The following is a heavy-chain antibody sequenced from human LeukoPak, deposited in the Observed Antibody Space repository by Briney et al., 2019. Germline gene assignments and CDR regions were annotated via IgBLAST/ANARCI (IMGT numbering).Heavy chain of an antibody. CDR1: GGSISSYY. CDR2: IYYSGSA. J-gene: IGHJ4*02. CDR3: AREAYYFDY. Sequence: SETLSLTCTVSGGSISSYYWSWIRQPPGKGLEWIGYIYYSGSANYNPSLKSRVTISVDTSKNQFSLKLSSVTAADTAVYYCAREAYYFDYWGQGTLVTVSS. V-gene: IGHV4-59*01.